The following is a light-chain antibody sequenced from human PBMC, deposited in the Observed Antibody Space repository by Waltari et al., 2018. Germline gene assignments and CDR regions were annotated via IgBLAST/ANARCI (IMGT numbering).Light chain of an antibody. CDR3: EAWDDSLNVVV. V-gene: IGLV1-44*01. J-gene: IGLJ2*01. CDR2: SNN. CDR1: GSNIGRNI. Sequence: QSVLIPPPSESGTPGQRATIPCSESGSNIGRNIVNWYQPLPGTAPKVVMHSNNQRPSGVPDRFSGSKSGTSASLAISGLQSEDEADYYCEAWDDSLNVVVFGGGTKLTVL.